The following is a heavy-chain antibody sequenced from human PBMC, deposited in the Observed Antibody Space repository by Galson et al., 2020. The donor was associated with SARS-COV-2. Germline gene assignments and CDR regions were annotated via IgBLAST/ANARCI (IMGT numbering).Heavy chain of an antibody. Sequence: GGSLRLSCAAFGFTFSDFYMTRIRQSPGKGLEWVSYIDPAGTSLYYADSVKGRFTISRDNAENLLYLQMNSLTAEDTAVYFCARGHWKLDYWGQGTQVTVSS. J-gene: IGHJ4*02. D-gene: IGHD1-1*01. CDR1: GFTFSDFY. CDR2: IDPAGTSL. CDR3: ARGHWKLDY. V-gene: IGHV3-11*01.